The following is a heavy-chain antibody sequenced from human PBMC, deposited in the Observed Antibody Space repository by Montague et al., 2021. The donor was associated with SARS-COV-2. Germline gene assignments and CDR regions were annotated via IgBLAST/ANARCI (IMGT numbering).Heavy chain of an antibody. CDR3: ARVISAVAGANFYFDY. D-gene: IGHD4/OR15-4a*01. Sequence: SETLSLTCTVSGGSISSGSYWGWILRPPGKGLEWFGTSDHCGITYYSQSLKRRVTISLYTYKTQFSLYLDSVTASDTAMSYCARVISAVAGANFYFDYWGQGTLVTVSS. CDR1: GGSISSGSY. V-gene: IGHV4-38-2*02. CDR2: SDHCGIT. J-gene: IGHJ4*02.